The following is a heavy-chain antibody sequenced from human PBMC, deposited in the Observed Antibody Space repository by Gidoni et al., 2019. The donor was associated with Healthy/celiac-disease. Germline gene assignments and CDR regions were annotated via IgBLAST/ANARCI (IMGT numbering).Heavy chain of an antibody. CDR1: GFTFSSYG. CDR2: ISYDGSNK. Sequence: QVQLVESGGGVVQPGRSLSLSCAASGFTFSSYGMHWVRQAPGKGLEWVAVISYDGSNKYYADSVKGRFTISRDNSKNTLYLQMNSLRAEDTAVYYCGGEYCSSTSCYNYWGQGTLVTVSS. V-gene: IGHV3-30*03. J-gene: IGHJ4*02. D-gene: IGHD2-2*02. CDR3: GGEYCSSTSCYNY.